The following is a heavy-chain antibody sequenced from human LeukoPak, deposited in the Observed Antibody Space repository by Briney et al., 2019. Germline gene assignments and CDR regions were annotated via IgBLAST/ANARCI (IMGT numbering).Heavy chain of an antibody. CDR3: AKVIFYEDY. CDR2: ILYDGNNK. CDR1: GFTFSSYG. Sequence: GGFLRLSCVASGFTFSSYGMHWVRQAPGKGLEWVAVILYDGNNKYYADSVKGRFTISRDNSKNTLYLQMNSLRAEDTAVYYCAKVIFYEDYWGQGTLVTVSS. D-gene: IGHD3-9*01. V-gene: IGHV3-30*18. J-gene: IGHJ4*02.